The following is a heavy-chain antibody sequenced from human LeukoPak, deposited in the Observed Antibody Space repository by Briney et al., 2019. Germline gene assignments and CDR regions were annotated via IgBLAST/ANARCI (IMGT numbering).Heavy chain of an antibody. J-gene: IGHJ4*02. CDR1: GFTFSSYS. V-gene: IGHV3-21*01. Sequence: GGSLRLSCAASGFTFSSYSMNWVRHAPGKGLEWVSSISSSSSYIYYADSVKGRFTISRDNAKNSLYLQMNSLRAEDTAVYYCARLPDPYSYGDYWGQGTLVTVSS. CDR3: ARLPDPYSYGDY. CDR2: ISSSSSYI. D-gene: IGHD5-18*01.